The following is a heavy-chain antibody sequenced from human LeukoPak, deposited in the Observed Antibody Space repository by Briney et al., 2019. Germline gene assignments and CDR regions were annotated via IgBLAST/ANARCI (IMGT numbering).Heavy chain of an antibody. Sequence: GGSLRLSCAASGFTFSSYAMSWVRQAPGKGLEWVSVIYSGGSTYYADSVKGRFTISRDNSKNTLYLQMNSLRAEDTAVYYCARDLPHGSGSGYYYYGMDVWGQGTTVTVSS. CDR1: GFTFSSYA. CDR3: ARDLPHGSGSGYYYYGMDV. V-gene: IGHV3-66*01. CDR2: IYSGGST. J-gene: IGHJ6*02. D-gene: IGHD3-10*01.